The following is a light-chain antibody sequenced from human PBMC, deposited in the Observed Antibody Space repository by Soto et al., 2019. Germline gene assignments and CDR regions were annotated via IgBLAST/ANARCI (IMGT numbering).Light chain of an antibody. V-gene: IGKV3-11*01. CDR2: DAS. CDR1: QRIGSY. J-gene: IGKJ1*01. CDR3: QQRSIWRPTWT. Sequence: EIVLTQSPGTLSLSPGERATLSCRASQRIGSYLAWYQQKPGQTPRLLIYDASNRATGIPARFSGSGSGTDFTLPTSSLQPEDVAVYYCQQRSIWRPTWTFGQGTKVEIK.